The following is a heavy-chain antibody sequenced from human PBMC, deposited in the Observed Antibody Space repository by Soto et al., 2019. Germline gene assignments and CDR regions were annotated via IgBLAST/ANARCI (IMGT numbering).Heavy chain of an antibody. CDR3: ARVVDVRPATYSGMDV. CDR1: GYSFTIYW. Sequence: GESLKISCKGSGYSFTIYWIGWVRQMPGKGLEWMGIIYPGDSDTRYSPSFQGQVTISADKSISTAYLQWSSLKASDTAMYYCARVVDVRPATYSGMDVWGPGTRVTVSS. V-gene: IGHV5-51*01. CDR2: IYPGDSDT. J-gene: IGHJ6*02. D-gene: IGHD2-21*01.